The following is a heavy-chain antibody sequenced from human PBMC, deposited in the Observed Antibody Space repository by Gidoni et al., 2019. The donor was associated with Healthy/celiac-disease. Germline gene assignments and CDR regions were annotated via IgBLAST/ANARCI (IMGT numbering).Heavy chain of an antibody. J-gene: IGHJ4*02. CDR1: GFTFSNAW. Sequence: EVQLVEAGGGVVKPGGSLRLSCAASGFTFSNAWMSWGRQAPGKGLEWVGRIKSKTDGGTTDYAAPVKGRFTISRDDSKNTLYLQMNSLKTEDTAVYYCTTRSYSYLQTDYWGQGTLVTVSS. CDR3: TTRSYSYLQTDY. V-gene: IGHV3-15*01. CDR2: IKSKTDGGTT. D-gene: IGHD1-26*01.